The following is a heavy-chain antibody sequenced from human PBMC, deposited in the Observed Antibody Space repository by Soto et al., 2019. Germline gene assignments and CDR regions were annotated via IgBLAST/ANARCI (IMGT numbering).Heavy chain of an antibody. CDR1: GGSISSYY. CDR2: IYYSGST. J-gene: IGHJ5*02. V-gene: IGHV4-59*08. CDR3: ARSLANRNWFDP. Sequence: SETLSLTCTVSGGSISSYYWSWIRQPPGKGLEWIGYIYYSGSTNYNPSLKSQLTISVDSSKNQFYLKLSSVTAADTVVSYCARSLANRNWFDPCGQGTLVSVS.